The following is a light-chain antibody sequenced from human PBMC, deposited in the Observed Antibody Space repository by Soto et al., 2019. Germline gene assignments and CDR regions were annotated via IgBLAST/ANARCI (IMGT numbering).Light chain of an antibody. V-gene: IGLV1-44*01. CDR3: AAWDDGLNGFFL. Sequence: QSVLTQPPSASGTPGQRVTISCSGSSSNIGTNTVNWYLQLPGTAPKLLIYNNNQRPSGVPERFSGSKSGTSASLAISGLQSEDEANYYCAAWDDGLNGFFLFGSGTKVTVL. CDR2: NNN. J-gene: IGLJ1*01. CDR1: SSNIGTNT.